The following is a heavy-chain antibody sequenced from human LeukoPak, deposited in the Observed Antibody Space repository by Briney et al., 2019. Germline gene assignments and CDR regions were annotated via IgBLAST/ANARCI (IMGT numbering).Heavy chain of an antibody. CDR3: AREGYYGSGSPPSLYFDY. CDR1: GXTFRNYV. J-gene: IGHJ4*02. CDR2: TSSDLNVK. D-gene: IGHD3-10*01. Sequence: LRLSXAASGXTFRNYVIHWVRQAPGKGLEWVAVTSSDLNVKLYADSVKGRFTISRDNSRSTLYLQMNSLRPEDTAIYYCAREGYYGSGSPPSLYFDYWGQGTLVTVSS. V-gene: IGHV3-30-3*01.